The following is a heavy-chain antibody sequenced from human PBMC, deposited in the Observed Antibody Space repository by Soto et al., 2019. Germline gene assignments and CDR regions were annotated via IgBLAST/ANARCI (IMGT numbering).Heavy chain of an antibody. CDR3: ARDLGGRDFDY. D-gene: IGHD3-16*01. V-gene: IGHV4-59*01. CDR1: GGSISTYY. CDR2: VYYSGST. J-gene: IGHJ4*02. Sequence: QVQLQESGPGLVKPSETLSLTCTVSGGSISTYYWSWIRQSPGKLLEWIGYVYYSGSTNYNPSLKGRVTISVDTAKNQFSLNLSSVTAADTAVYYCARDLGGRDFDYWGQGTLVTVSS.